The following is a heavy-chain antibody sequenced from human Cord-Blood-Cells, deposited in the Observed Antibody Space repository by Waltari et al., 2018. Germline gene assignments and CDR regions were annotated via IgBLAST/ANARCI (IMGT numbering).Heavy chain of an antibody. Sequence: EVQLVESGGGLVKPGGSLRLSCAASGFTLRSYSMNWVRQAPGKGLEWVSSISSSSSYIYYADSVKGRFTISRDNAKNSLYLQMNSLRAEDTAVYYCARRNFWSGYHAFDIWGQGTMVTVSS. D-gene: IGHD3-3*01. CDR1: GFTLRSYS. V-gene: IGHV3-21*01. CDR3: ARRNFWSGYHAFDI. J-gene: IGHJ3*02. CDR2: ISSSSSYI.